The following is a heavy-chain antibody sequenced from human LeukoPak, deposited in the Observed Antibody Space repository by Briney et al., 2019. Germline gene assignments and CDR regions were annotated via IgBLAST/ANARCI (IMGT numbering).Heavy chain of an antibody. Sequence: GGSLRLSCAASGFTFSYYSMNWVRQAPGKGLEWVSSISTSSSYIYYADSVKGRFTISRDNARNSLYLQMNSLRAEDTAVYYCATSRWELLIFDYWGQGTLVTVSS. V-gene: IGHV3-21*01. CDR3: ATSRWELLIFDY. CDR2: ISTSSSYI. D-gene: IGHD1-26*01. CDR1: GFTFSYYS. J-gene: IGHJ4*02.